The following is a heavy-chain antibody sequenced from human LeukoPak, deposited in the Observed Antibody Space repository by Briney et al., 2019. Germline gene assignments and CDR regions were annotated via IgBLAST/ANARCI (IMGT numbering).Heavy chain of an antibody. CDR3: ARDLSAYYYDSSGHDAFDI. CDR1: GGTFSSYA. CDR2: INTNTGNP. J-gene: IGHJ3*02. Sequence: ASVKVSCKASGGTFSSYAISWVRQAPGQGLEWMGWINTNTGNPTYAQGFTGRFVFSLDTSVSTAYLQISSLKAEDTAVYYCARDLSAYYYDSSGHDAFDIWGQGTMVTVSS. V-gene: IGHV7-4-1*02. D-gene: IGHD3-22*01.